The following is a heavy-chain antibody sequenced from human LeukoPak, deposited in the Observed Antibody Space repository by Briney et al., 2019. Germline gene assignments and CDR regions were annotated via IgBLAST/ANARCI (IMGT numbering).Heavy chain of an antibody. V-gene: IGHV3-48*03. D-gene: IGHD5-18*01. Sequence: GGSLRLSCAASGLTFSSDEMNWVRQAPGKGLEWVSYISSSGSIIYYADSVKGRFTISRDNAKNSLYLQMNSLGAEDTAVYYCARGYSYGSHFDYWGQGTLVTVSS. CDR1: GLTFSSDE. CDR3: ARGYSYGSHFDY. CDR2: ISSSGSII. J-gene: IGHJ4*02.